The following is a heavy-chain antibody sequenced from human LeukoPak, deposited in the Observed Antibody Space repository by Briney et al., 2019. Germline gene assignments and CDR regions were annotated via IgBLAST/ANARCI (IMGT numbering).Heavy chain of an antibody. J-gene: IGHJ4*02. V-gene: IGHV3-33*01. D-gene: IGHD3-16*01. CDR1: GFSFSTYG. Sequence: GGSLRLSCAASGFSFSTYGMHWVRQAPGKGLEWVALIWNAGTNTYYADSVKGRFTISRDNSKNTLYLQMNSLRAEDTAVYYCAGDTPPGGDYYFDYWGQGALVTVSS. CDR3: AGDTPPGGDYYFDY. CDR2: IWNAGTNT.